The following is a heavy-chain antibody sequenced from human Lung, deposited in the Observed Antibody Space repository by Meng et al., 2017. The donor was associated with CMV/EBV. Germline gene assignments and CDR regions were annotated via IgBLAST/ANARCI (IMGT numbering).Heavy chain of an antibody. J-gene: IGHJ4*02. CDR1: GYYFNAFG. CDR3: ARRRGVYHFLEGGGDAYFDY. V-gene: IGHV1-18*01. D-gene: IGHD3-16*01. Sequence: ASVKVSXNGSGYYFNAFGISWMRQAPGQGLEWMGWINTANGAPRYAQRFQGRVTMTTDKSTATSYMELRSLTSDDTAVYYCARRRGVYHFLEGGGDAYFDYWXQGTPVXVSS. CDR2: INTANGAP.